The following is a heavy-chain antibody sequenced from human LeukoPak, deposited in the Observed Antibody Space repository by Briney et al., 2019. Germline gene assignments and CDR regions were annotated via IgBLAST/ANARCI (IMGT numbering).Heavy chain of an antibody. V-gene: IGHV3-72*01. CDR2: IRNKANSYTT. D-gene: IGHD3-22*01. CDR3: ASLLR. J-gene: IGHJ4*02. Sequence: GGSLRLSCAASGFTFSDHYMDWVRQAPGNGLEWVGRIRNKANSYTTEYAASVKGRFTISRDDSKNSVYLQMNSLKTEDTAVYYCASLLRWGQGTLVTVSS. CDR1: GFTFSDHY.